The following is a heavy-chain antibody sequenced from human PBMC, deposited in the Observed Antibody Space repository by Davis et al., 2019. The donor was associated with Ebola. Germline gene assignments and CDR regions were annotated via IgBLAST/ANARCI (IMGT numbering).Heavy chain of an antibody. CDR3: AGLYGSGGNCYQSY. CDR1: GFTFSNYW. V-gene: IGHV3-74*01. Sequence: GESLKISCTASGFTFSNYWMHWVRQAPGKGLVCVSRINTDGSSTSYADSVKGRFTISRDNAKNTLYLQMNSLRDDDTAVYYCAGLYGSGGNCYQSYWGQGTLVTVSS. D-gene: IGHD2-15*01. CDR2: INTDGSST. J-gene: IGHJ4*02.